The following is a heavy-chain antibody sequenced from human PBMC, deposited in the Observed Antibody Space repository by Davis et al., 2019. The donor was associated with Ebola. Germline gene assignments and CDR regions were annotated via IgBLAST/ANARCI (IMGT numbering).Heavy chain of an antibody. V-gene: IGHV1-8*02. CDR1: GHTFTGYY. CDR2: MNPNSGNT. Sequence: AASVKVSCKASGHTFTGYYIHWVRQAPGQGLEWMGWMNPNSGNTGYAQKFQGRVTMTRNTSISTAYMELSSLRSEDTAVYYCAISAYYYYYGMDVWGQGTTVTVSS. J-gene: IGHJ6*02. CDR3: AISAYYYYYGMDV.